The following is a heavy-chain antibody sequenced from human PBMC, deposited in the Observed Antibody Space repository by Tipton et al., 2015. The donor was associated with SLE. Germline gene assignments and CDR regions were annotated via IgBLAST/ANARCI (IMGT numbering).Heavy chain of an antibody. CDR3: ARGVGGGYYYDGIDV. CDR1: GFTFSSYW. CDR2: IKQDGSEK. Sequence: SLRLSCAASGFTFSSYWMSWVRQAPGKGLEWVANIKQDGSEKYYVDSVKGRFTISRDNAKNSLYLQMNSLRAEDTAVYYCARGVGGGYYYDGIDVWGQGTTVTVSS. J-gene: IGHJ6*02. D-gene: IGHD3-16*01. V-gene: IGHV3-7*04.